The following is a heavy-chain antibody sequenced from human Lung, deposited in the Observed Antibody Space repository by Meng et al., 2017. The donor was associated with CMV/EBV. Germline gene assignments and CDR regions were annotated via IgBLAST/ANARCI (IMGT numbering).Heavy chain of an antibody. Sequence: QVQLVESGSELKKPGDYVKVSCQAAGYTFTSSSMNWVRHAPGQGLEWMGWININTGNPTYAQGFTGRFVFSLDTSVSTAYLQIDSLKADDTAVYYCARGNGWRFDYWGQGTLVTVSS. CDR3: ARGNGWRFDY. CDR1: GYTFTSSS. J-gene: IGHJ4*02. CDR2: ININTGNP. V-gene: IGHV7-4-1*01. D-gene: IGHD6-19*01.